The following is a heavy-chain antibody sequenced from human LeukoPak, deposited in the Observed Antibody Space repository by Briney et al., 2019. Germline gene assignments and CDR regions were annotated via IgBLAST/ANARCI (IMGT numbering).Heavy chain of an antibody. D-gene: IGHD3-22*01. Sequence: SETLSLTCAVYGGSFSGYYWSWLRQPPGKGLEWIGEINHSGSTNYNPSLKSRVTISVDTSKNQFSLKLTSVTAADTAVYYCARLMYDSSGYYLGDYHYYYIDVWGKGTTVTVSS. CDR1: GGSFSGYY. V-gene: IGHV4-34*01. CDR2: INHSGST. CDR3: ARLMYDSSGYYLGDYHYYYIDV. J-gene: IGHJ6*03.